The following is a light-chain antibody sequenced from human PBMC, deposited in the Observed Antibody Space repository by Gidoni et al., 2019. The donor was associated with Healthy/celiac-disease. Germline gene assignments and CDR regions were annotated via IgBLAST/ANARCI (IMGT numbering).Light chain of an antibody. J-gene: IGLJ1*01. CDR2: DVI. CDR1: SSDVGGYNY. CDR3: SSYTSSSTLYV. V-gene: IGLV2-14*01. Sequence: QSAWTQPASASGPPGPAITISCTGTSSDVGGYNYVYWYQQHPGKAPKLMIYDVINRPSGVSNRFSGSKSGNTASLTISGLQAEDEADYYCSSYTSSSTLYVFGTGTKVTVL.